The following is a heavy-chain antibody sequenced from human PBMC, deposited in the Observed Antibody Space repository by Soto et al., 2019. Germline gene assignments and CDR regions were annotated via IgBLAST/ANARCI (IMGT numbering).Heavy chain of an antibody. Sequence: GGSLRLSCAASGFTFSDSDIHWVRQASGKGLEWVGRIKRKAYSYATAYAVSVEDRFTVSRDDSKNTAYLQMNSLKAEDTAVYYCSKLQVQSGPGNYFYGLDVWGQGTTVTVS. CDR3: SKLQVQSGPGNYFYGLDV. J-gene: IGHJ6*02. D-gene: IGHD5-12*01. CDR1: GFTFSDSD. V-gene: IGHV3-73*01. CDR2: IKRKAYSYAT.